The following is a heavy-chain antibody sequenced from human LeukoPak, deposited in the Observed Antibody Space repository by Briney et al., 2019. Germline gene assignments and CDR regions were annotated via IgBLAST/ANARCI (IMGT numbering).Heavy chain of an antibody. CDR1: GFTFSSYS. V-gene: IGHV3-48*01. CDR2: ISSSSSTI. CDR3: AKDGYVDTAMAVYFDY. Sequence: PPGGSLRLSCAASGFTFSSYSMNWVRQAPGKGLEWVSYISSSSSTIYYADSVKGRFTISRDNAKNSLYLQMNSLRAEDTAVYYCAKDGYVDTAMAVYFDYWGQGTLVTVSS. J-gene: IGHJ4*02. D-gene: IGHD5-18*01.